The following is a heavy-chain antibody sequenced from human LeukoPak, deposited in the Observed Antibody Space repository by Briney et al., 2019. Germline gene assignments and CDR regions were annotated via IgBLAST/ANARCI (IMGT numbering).Heavy chain of an antibody. D-gene: IGHD4-11*01. CDR1: GGSFSGYY. J-gene: IGHJ4*02. Sequence: KPSETLSLTCAVSGGSFSGYYWTWIRQPPGKGLEWIGEINHSGSANYNPSLKSRVTISLDTSKNQFSLKVSSVTAADTAVYYCARNPSHYSSVDYWGQGTLVTVSS. V-gene: IGHV4-34*01. CDR2: INHSGSA. CDR3: ARNPSHYSSVDY.